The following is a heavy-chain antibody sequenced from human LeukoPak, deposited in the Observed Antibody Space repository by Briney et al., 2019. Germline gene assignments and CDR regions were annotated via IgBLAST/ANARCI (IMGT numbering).Heavy chain of an antibody. CDR1: GYTFTDYY. CDR3: ARDHRHTSDYQDFDY. D-gene: IGHD5-12*01. V-gene: IGHV1-2*02. CDR2: INPDSGST. Sequence: ASVKVSCKGSGYTFTDYYIHWVRQAPGQGLEWMGWINPDSGSTNYVRNFQGTVTMTRDPSINTAYMELNTLRSDDTALYFCARDHRHTSDYQDFDYWGQGTLVTVSS. J-gene: IGHJ4*02.